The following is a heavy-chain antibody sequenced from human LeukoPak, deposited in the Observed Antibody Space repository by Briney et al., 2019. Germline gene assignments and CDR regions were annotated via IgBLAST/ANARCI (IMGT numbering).Heavy chain of an antibody. J-gene: IGHJ3*01. CDR2: FRGVGGST. Sequence: GGSLRLSCAPSVFTFDDYAMHWVREAPGPGQEGVSLFRGVGGSTYYADSVKGRFTISRDNSKNSLYLQMNSLRAEDTAIYYCAKIRAGYIPDAFDVWGQGTMVTVSS. CDR1: VFTFDDYA. D-gene: IGHD5-24*01. CDR3: AKIRAGYIPDAFDV. V-gene: IGHV3-43*02.